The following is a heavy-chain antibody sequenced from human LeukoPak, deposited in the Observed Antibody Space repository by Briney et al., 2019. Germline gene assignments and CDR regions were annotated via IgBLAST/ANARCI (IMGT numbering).Heavy chain of an antibody. CDR3: ARHSVRITIFGVVYNWFDP. CDR1: GGSISSRSYY. D-gene: IGHD3-3*01. J-gene: IGHJ5*02. V-gene: IGHV4-39*01. CDR2: ISDSGST. Sequence: PSETLSLTCTVSGGSISSRSYYWGWIRQPPGKGLEWIGKISDSGSTYYSPSLRSRVTISIDMSKNQFSLKLSSVTAADTAVYYCARHSVRITIFGVVYNWFDPWGQGTLVTVSS.